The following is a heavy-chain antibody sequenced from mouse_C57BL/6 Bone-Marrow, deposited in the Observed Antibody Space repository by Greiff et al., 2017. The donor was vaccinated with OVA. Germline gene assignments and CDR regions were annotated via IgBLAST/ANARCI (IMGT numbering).Heavy chain of an antibody. CDR3: ARYTTVDWYFDV. J-gene: IGHJ1*03. CDR2: LSYSGST. CDR1: GYSITSAY. V-gene: IGHV3-8*01. Sequence: EVKLVESGPGLAKPSQTLSLTCSVTGYSITSAYWNWIRKFPGNKLEYMGYLSYSGSTYYNPSLKSRISITRDTSKNQYYLQLNSVTTEDTATYYCARYTTVDWYFDVWGTGTTVTVSS. D-gene: IGHD1-1*01.